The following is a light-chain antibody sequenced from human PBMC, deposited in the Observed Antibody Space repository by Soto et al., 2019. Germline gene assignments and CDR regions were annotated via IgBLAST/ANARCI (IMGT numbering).Light chain of an antibody. CDR3: QKYNKAPWI. CDR1: RDIDNS. J-gene: IGKJ1*01. Sequence: DIRLTQSPSSLSASVGDSVTITFRASRDIDNSLAWYQQVPGKAPKLLIYAASTLQSGVPSRFRGSGSGTSFILTITSLQPEDVATYYCQKYNKAPWIFGQGTKVDIK. V-gene: IGKV1-27*01. CDR2: AAS.